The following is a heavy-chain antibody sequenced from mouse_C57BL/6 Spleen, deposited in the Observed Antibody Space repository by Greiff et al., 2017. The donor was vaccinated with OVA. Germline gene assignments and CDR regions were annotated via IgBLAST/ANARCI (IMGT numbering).Heavy chain of an antibody. J-gene: IGHJ2*01. CDR2: INPSNGGT. D-gene: IGHD2-3*01. CDR1: GYTFTSYW. CDR3: ARLEGWLLYFDY. V-gene: IGHV1-53*01. Sequence: VQLQQPGTELVKPGASVKLSCKASGYTFTSYWMHGVKQRPGQGLEWIGNINPSNGGTNYNEKFKSKATLTVDKSSSTAYMQLSSLTSEDSAVYYCARLEGWLLYFDYWGQGTTLTVSS.